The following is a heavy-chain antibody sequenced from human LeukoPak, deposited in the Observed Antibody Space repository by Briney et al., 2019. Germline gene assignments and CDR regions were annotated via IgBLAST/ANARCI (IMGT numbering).Heavy chain of an antibody. D-gene: IGHD3-22*01. CDR1: GYTFTSFW. J-gene: IGHJ6*02. CDR3: ARQVNGMDV. Sequence: KPGESLTISCTGSGYTFTSFWIGWVRQMPGKGLEWMGIIYPGDSDTIYSPSFEGQLTISAEKSFSTAYLQWSSRKASDTAMYYCARQVNGMDVWGQGTTVTVSS. V-gene: IGHV5-51*01. CDR2: IYPGDSDT.